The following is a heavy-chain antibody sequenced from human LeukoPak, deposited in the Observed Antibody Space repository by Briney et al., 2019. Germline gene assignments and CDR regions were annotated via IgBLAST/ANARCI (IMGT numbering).Heavy chain of an antibody. CDR3: AKDGYYGSGSYYSTRHYYGMDV. CDR2: ISGSGGST. CDR1: GFTFSSYA. V-gene: IGHV3-23*01. Sequence: GGSLRLSCAAPGFTFSSYAMSWVRQAPGKGLEWVSAISGSGGSTYYADSVKGRFTISRDNSKNTLYLQMNSLRAEDTAVYYCAKDGYYGSGSYYSTRHYYGMDVWGQGTTVTVSS. D-gene: IGHD3-10*01. J-gene: IGHJ6*02.